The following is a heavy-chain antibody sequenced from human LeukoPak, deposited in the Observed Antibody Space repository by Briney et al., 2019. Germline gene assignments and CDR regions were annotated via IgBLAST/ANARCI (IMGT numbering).Heavy chain of an antibody. CDR2: IIPIFGTA. Sequence: ASVKVSCKASGGTFSSYAIRWVRQAPGQGLEWMWGIIPIFGTANYTQKFRGRVTITADESTSTAYMELSSLRSEDTAVYYCGRVHRDGVFDYWGQGTLVTVSS. D-gene: IGHD3-16*01. CDR3: GRVHRDGVFDY. J-gene: IGHJ4*01. V-gene: IGHV1-69*13. CDR1: GGTFSSYA.